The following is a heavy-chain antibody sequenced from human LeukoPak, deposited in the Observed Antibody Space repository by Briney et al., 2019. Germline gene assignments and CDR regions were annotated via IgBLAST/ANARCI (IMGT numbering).Heavy chain of an antibody. CDR1: GYSISSGYY. J-gene: IGHJ4*02. Sequence: SETLSLTCTVSGYSISSGYYWGWSRQPPGKGLEGIGSIDHSGSTYYNPSPKSRVTISVDTSKIQSSLKLSSVTAAYKSVYYCAGTYYDFWSGYPVAYYFDYWGQGTLVTVSS. CDR3: AGTYYDFWSGYPVAYYFDY. V-gene: IGHV4-38-2*02. D-gene: IGHD3-3*01. CDR2: IDHSGST.